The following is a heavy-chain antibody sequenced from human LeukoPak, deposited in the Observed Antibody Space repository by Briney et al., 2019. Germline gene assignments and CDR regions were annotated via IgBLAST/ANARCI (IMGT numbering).Heavy chain of an antibody. CDR1: GYSFTSYW. J-gene: IGHJ4*02. Sequence: GESLKISCKGPGYSFTSYWIGWVRPMPGKGLEWMGIIYPGDSDTKYSPSFQGQVTISADKSISTAYLQWSSLKASDTAMYYCARRSSSWDRYDNWGQGTLVTVSS. CDR3: ARRSSSWDRYDN. V-gene: IGHV5-51*01. CDR2: IYPGDSDT. D-gene: IGHD6-13*01.